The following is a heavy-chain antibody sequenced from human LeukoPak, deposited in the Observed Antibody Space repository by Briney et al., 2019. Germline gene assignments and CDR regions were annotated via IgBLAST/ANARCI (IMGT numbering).Heavy chain of an antibody. CDR3: ARHARAGYSGYENAFDI. V-gene: IGHV4-59*08. CDR2: ISYSVTP. D-gene: IGHD5-12*01. Sequence: SETLSLTCTVSGGSINNYYWSWIRQPPGKGLEWIGYISYSVTPDYKHSLKCRVAISLDTSKNQFSMHLSSVTAADTAIYYCARHARAGYSGYENAFDIWGQGTMVTVSS. J-gene: IGHJ3*02. CDR1: GGSINNYY.